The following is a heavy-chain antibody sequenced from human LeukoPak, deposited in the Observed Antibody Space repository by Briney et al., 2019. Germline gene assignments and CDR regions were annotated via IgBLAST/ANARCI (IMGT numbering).Heavy chain of an antibody. Sequence: GGSLSLSCAASGFTFSSYGMHWVRQAPGKGLEWVAVISYDGSNKYYADSVKGRFTISRDNSKNTLYLQMNSLRAEDTAVYYCAKAVRKVMGALHFDYWGQGTLVTVSS. D-gene: IGHD1-26*01. CDR3: AKAVRKVMGALHFDY. CDR2: ISYDGSNK. CDR1: GFTFSSYG. J-gene: IGHJ4*02. V-gene: IGHV3-30*18.